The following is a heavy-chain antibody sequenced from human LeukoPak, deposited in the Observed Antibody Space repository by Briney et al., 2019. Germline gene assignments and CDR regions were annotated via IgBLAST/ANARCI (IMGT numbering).Heavy chain of an antibody. D-gene: IGHD3-22*01. Sequence: SVKVSCKASGGTFSSYAISWVRQAPGQGLEWMGGTIPIFGTANYAQKFQGRVTITTDESTSTAYMELSSLRSEDTAVYYCARSDYYDSSGYYYWGQGTLVTVSS. CDR2: TIPIFGTA. CDR3: ARSDYYDSSGYYY. V-gene: IGHV1-69*05. CDR1: GGTFSSYA. J-gene: IGHJ4*02.